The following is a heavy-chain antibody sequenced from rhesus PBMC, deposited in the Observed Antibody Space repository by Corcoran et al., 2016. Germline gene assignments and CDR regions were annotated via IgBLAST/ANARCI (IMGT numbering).Heavy chain of an antibody. CDR1: GASIRDYW. J-gene: IGHJ4*01. CDR3: VLGGYYTYRAN. CDR2: DDGKGGGL. D-gene: IGHD5-12*01. V-gene: IGHV4-80*01. Sequence: QVQLQESGPGLVKPSETLSLTCAVSGASIRDYWWSWIRQPPGKVLEWVGGDDGKGGGLYSNTSLKSRVTSSKYASKNQFSLKVISMTAADTAVYYCVLGGYYTYRANWGQGVLVTVSS.